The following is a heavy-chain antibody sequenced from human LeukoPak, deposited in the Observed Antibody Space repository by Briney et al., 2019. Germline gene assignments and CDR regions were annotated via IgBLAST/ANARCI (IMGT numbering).Heavy chain of an antibody. CDR3: AKDRKLGSGSVYYYYYYMDV. Sequence: GGSLRLSCAASGFTFSSYGMHWVRQAPGKGLEWVAVISYDGSNKYYADSVKGRFTISRDNSKNTLYLQMNSLRAEDTAVYYCAKDRKLGSGSVYYYYYYMDVWGKGTTVTVSS. J-gene: IGHJ6*03. CDR1: GFTFSSYG. D-gene: IGHD3-22*01. V-gene: IGHV3-30*18. CDR2: ISYDGSNK.